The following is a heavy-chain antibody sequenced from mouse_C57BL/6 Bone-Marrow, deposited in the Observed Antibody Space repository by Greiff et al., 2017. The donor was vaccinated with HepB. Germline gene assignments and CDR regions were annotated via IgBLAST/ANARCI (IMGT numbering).Heavy chain of an antibody. V-gene: IGHV7-1*01. CDR3: ARDGGYGSSPYWYFDV. D-gene: IGHD1-1*01. CDR2: SRNKANDYTT. CDR1: GFTFSDFY. J-gene: IGHJ1*03. Sequence: EVQLQQSGGGLVQSGRSLRLSCATSGFTFSDFYMEWVRQAPGKGLEWIAASRNKANDYTTEYSASVKGRFIVSRDTSQSILYLQMNALRAEDTAIYYCARDGGYGSSPYWYFDVWGTGTTVTVSS.